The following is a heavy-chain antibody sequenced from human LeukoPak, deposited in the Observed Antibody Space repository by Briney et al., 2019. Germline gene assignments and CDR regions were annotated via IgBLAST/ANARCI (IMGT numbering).Heavy chain of an antibody. J-gene: IGHJ4*02. Sequence: GESLKISCKGSGYSFTSYWIGWVRQVPGEGLEWMGIIHPGDSEPRYSPSFQGQVSISADKSITTAYLQWSSLKASDTAIYYCARQSRISGSWYIIDYWGQGTLVTVSS. D-gene: IGHD6-13*01. CDR1: GYSFTSYW. CDR2: IHPGDSEP. CDR3: ARQSRISGSWYIIDY. V-gene: IGHV5-51*01.